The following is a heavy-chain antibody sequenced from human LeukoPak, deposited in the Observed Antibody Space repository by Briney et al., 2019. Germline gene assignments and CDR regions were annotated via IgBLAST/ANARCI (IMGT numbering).Heavy chain of an antibody. D-gene: IGHD3-22*01. J-gene: IGHJ4*02. CDR2: ISWNSGSI. V-gene: IGHV3-9*01. CDR3: AKDISAMIVTVFDY. CDR1: GFTFDDYA. Sequence: GGSLRLSCAASGFTFDDYAMHWVRQAPGKGLEWVSGISWNSGSIGYADSVKGRFTISRDNAKNSLYLQMNSLRAEDTALYYCAKDISAMIVTVFDYWGQGTLVTVFS.